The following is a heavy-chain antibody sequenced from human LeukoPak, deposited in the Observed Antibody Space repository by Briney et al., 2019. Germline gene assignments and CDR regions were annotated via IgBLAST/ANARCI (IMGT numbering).Heavy chain of an antibody. J-gene: IGHJ4*02. D-gene: IGHD7-27*01. CDR3: ARGPPNWGYDY. CDR1: GYTFTSYD. V-gene: IGHV1-8*01. CDR2: MSPNGGDT. Sequence: ASVKVSCKASGYTFTSYDFNWVRQATGQRPEWMGWMSPNGGDTGYAQKFQDRVTMTRNTSISTAYMELSSLRPDDTAVYYCARGPPNWGYDYWGPGTLVTVSS.